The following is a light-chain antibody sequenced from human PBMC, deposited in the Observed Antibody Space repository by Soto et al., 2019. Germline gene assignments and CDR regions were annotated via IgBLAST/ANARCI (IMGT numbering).Light chain of an antibody. V-gene: IGKV1-39*01. CDR3: QQTYRSPLA. CDR2: AAS. J-gene: IGKJ1*01. CDR1: QSISSC. Sequence: DIQMTQSPSSLSASVGDRVTITCRASQSISSCLNWYQQKPGKAPKLLIYAASSLQSGVPSRFSGSDSGTEFTLPISCLQAEVFLSYDCQQTYRSPLALGQGNKLELK.